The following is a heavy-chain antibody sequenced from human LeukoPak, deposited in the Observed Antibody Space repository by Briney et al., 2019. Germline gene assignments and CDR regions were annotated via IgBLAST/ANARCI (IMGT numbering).Heavy chain of an antibody. CDR1: GGSFSGYY. Sequence: SETLSLTCAVYGGSFSGYYWSWIRQPPGKGLEWIGEINHSGSANYNPSLKSRVTISVDTSKNQFSLKLSSVTAADTAVYYCARGRDIVVVVAATRRRDYFDYWGQGTLVTVSS. J-gene: IGHJ4*02. D-gene: IGHD2-15*01. CDR3: ARGRDIVVVVAATRRRDYFDY. CDR2: INHSGSA. V-gene: IGHV4-34*01.